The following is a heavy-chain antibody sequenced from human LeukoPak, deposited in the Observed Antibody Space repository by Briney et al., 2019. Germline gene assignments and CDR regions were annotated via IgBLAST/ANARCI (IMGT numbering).Heavy chain of an antibody. J-gene: IGHJ6*04. CDR2: ISGSGGST. D-gene: IGHD3-10*02. CDR1: GFTFSSYA. Sequence: GGSLRLSCAASGFTFSSYAMSWVRQAPGKGLEWVSAISGSGGSTYYADSVKGRFTISRDNAKNSLYMQMESLRAEDTAVYYCAELGITMIGGVWGKGTTVTISS. CDR3: AELGITMIGGV. V-gene: IGHV3-23*01.